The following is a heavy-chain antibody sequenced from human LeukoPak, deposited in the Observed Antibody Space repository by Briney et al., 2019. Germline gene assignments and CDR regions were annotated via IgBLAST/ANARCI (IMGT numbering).Heavy chain of an antibody. D-gene: IGHD3-3*01. J-gene: IGHJ4*02. CDR1: GFTFSSYA. CDR3: AKDRRATLYGEFDY. Sequence: GGSLRLSCAASGFTFSSYAMSWVRQAPGKGLEWVSAISGGGVGTYYAYSVKGRFTFSRDNSKNTLYLQMNSLRAEDTAVYYCAKDRRATLYGEFDYWGQGTLVTVSS. CDR2: ISGGGVGT. V-gene: IGHV3-23*01.